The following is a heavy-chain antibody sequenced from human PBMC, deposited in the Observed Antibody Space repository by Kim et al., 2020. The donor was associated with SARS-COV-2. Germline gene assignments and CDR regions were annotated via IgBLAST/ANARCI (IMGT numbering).Heavy chain of an antibody. CDR3: TRVLGTTLAFCDTFDI. J-gene: IGHJ3*02. CDR1: GFTFSGSA. D-gene: IGHD1-1*01. Sequence: GGSLRLSCAASGFTFSGSAMHWVRQASEKGLEWVGRIRNKANSYATTYAASVKGRFTISRDDSKNTAYLQMNSLKTEDTAVYYCTRVLGTTLAFCDTFDISGHRTPVTVSS. V-gene: IGHV3-73*01. CDR2: IRNKANSYAT.